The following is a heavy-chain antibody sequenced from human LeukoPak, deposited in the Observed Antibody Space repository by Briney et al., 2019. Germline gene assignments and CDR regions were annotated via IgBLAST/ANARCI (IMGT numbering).Heavy chain of an antibody. V-gene: IGHV3-23*01. CDR3: AVSSGYYYDFDY. CDR1: GFTFSSYA. D-gene: IGHD3-22*01. Sequence: PGGSLRLSCAASGFTFSSYAMSWVRQAPGKGLEWVSAISGSGGSTYYADSVKGRSTISRDNSKNTLYLQMNSLRAEDTAVYYCAVSSGYYYDFDYWGQGTLVTVSS. CDR2: ISGSGGST. J-gene: IGHJ4*02.